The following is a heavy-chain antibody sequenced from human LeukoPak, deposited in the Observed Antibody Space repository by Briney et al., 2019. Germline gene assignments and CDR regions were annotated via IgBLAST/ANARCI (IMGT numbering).Heavy chain of an antibody. Sequence: GGSLRLSCTASGFIFNSYWMTWVRQAPGKGLEWVAVIWYDGSNKYYADSVKGRFTISRDNSKNTLYLQMNSLRAEDTAVYYCASDGEDARNDWEYWGQGTLVTVSS. CDR3: ASDGEDARNDWEY. V-gene: IGHV3-33*08. CDR1: GFIFNSYW. J-gene: IGHJ4*02. CDR2: IWYDGSNK. D-gene: IGHD1-1*01.